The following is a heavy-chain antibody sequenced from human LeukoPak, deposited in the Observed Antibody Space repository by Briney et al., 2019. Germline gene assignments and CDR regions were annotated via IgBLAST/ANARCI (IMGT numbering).Heavy chain of an antibody. CDR1: GYTFSDYY. CDR2: INPKSGAT. J-gene: IGHJ4*02. V-gene: IGHV1-2*02. D-gene: IGHD4-17*01. CDR3: ARDAPSYGDYNFDY. Sequence: ASVKVSCKASGYTFSDYYMHWVRQAPGQGLEWMGWINPKSGATNYAQKFQGRVTMTRDTSINTAYMEVSRLRSDDMAVYYCARDAPSYGDYNFDYWGQGTLVTVSS.